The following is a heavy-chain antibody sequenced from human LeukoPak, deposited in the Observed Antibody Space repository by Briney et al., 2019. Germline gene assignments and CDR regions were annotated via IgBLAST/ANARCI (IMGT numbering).Heavy chain of an antibody. CDR2: IYTSGST. Sequence: SETLSLTCTVSGGSISSYHWSWIRQPPGKGLEWIGYIYTSGSTNYNPSLKSRVTISVDTSKNQFSLKLSSVTAADTAVYYCASDEGSYAFDIWGQGTMVTVSS. CDR3: ASDEGSYAFDI. J-gene: IGHJ3*02. CDR1: GGSISSYH. V-gene: IGHV4-4*09.